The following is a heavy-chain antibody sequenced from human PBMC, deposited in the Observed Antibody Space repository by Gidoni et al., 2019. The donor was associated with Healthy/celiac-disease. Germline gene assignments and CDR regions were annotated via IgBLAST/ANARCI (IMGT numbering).Heavy chain of an antibody. D-gene: IGHD3-10*02. CDR1: GFTFSSYS. V-gene: IGHV3-21*05. J-gene: IGHJ4*02. Sequence: EVQLVESGGGLVKPGGSLRLSCAASGFTFSSYSMNWVRQATGKGLGVVIFICSSCSYNYYADSMKGRINISKNKAKNSLYLQMKRLRGGDTGGYYCARAEALNYGLFGGGEYYFDYWGQGTLVTVSS. CDR2: ICSSCSYN. CDR3: ARAEALNYGLFGGGEYYFDY.